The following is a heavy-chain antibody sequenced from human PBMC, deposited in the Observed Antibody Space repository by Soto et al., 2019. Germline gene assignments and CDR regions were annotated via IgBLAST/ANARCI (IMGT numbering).Heavy chain of an antibody. CDR2: IIPIFGTA. CDR1: GGTFSSYA. D-gene: IGHD6-13*01. J-gene: IGHJ6*02. V-gene: IGHV1-69*13. CDR3: ARGGSSSWNYYYYYGMDV. Sequence: SVKVSCKASGGTFSSYAISWVRQAPGQGLEWMGGIIPIFGTANYAQKFQGRVTITADESTSTAYMELSSLRSEDTAVYYCARGGSSSWNYYYYYGMDVWGQGTTVTAP.